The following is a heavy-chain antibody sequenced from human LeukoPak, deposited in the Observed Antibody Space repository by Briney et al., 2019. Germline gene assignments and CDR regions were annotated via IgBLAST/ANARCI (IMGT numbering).Heavy chain of an antibody. CDR1: GFTFSSYA. V-gene: IGHV3-48*03. D-gene: IGHD3-3*01. CDR3: AKDKRDEIFGVVRTLLDY. J-gene: IGHJ4*02. Sequence: AGSLRLSCAASGFTFSSYAMTWLRQAPGKGLEWLSYISSSGGRIYYADSVKGRFTISRDNDKRSLYLQLNSLRAEDTAVYYCAKDKRDEIFGVVRTLLDYWGQGTLVTVSS. CDR2: ISSSGGRI.